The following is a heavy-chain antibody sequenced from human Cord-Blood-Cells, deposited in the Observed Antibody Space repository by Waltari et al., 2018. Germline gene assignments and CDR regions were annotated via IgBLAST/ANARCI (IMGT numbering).Heavy chain of an antibody. Sequence: EVQLVESGGGLIQPGGSRRLPCAASGFTVSRHNMSWVRQAPGKGLEWVSVIYGGGRTYYADSVKGRFTISRDNSKNTLYLQMNSLRAEDTAVYYCARDRFPEYAFDIWGQGTMVTVSS. J-gene: IGHJ3*02. D-gene: IGHD3-16*01. CDR1: GFTVSRHN. CDR2: IYGGGRT. CDR3: ARDRFPEYAFDI. V-gene: IGHV3-53*01.